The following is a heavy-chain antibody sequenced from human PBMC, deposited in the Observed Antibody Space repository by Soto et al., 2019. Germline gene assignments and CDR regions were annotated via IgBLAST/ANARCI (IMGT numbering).Heavy chain of an antibody. D-gene: IGHD4-17*01. Sequence: GGSLRLSCAASGFTFSSYSMNWVRQAPDKGLEWVSSISSSSSYIYYADSVKGRFTISRDNAKNSLYLQMNSLRAEDTAVYYCASYDYGDYLYDYWGQGTPVTVSS. V-gene: IGHV3-21*01. CDR3: ASYDYGDYLYDY. CDR2: ISSSSSYI. CDR1: GFTFSSYS. J-gene: IGHJ4*02.